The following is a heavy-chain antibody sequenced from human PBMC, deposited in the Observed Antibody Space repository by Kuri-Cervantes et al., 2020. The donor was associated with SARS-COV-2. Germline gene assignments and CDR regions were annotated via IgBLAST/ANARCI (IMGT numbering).Heavy chain of an antibody. CDR2: ISSSSSYI. CDR3: ARDQCSSTSCHGTYYYYYYGMDV. D-gene: IGHD2-2*01. J-gene: IGHJ6*02. V-gene: IGHV3-21*01. Sequence: GESLKISCAASGFTFSSYSMNWVRQAPGKGLEWVSSISSSSSYIYYADSVKGRFTISRDNAKNSLYLQMNSLRAEDTTVYYCARDQCSSTSCHGTYYYYYYGMDVWGQGTTVTVSS. CDR1: GFTFSSYS.